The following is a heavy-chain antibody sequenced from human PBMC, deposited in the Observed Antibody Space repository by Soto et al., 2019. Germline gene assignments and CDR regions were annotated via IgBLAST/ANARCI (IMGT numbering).Heavy chain of an antibody. Sequence: TLSLTCAVSGGSISSGGYSWSWIRQPPVKVLEFIGYIYDXWXXXXXXSLXXXXAXALXXSNXXXSXXXXXXXXXDTAVYYCARGRSFGRWGQGTLVTVSS. D-gene: IGHD3-9*01. CDR2: IYDXWXX. V-gene: IGHV4-30-2*01. J-gene: IGHJ4*02. CDR3: ARGRSFGR. CDR1: GGSISSGGYS.